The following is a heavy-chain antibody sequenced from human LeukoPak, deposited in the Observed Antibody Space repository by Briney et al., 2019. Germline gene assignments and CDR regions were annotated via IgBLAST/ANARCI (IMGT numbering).Heavy chain of an antibody. D-gene: IGHD5-18*01. V-gene: IGHV1-46*01. CDR2: INPSGGST. J-gene: IGHJ4*02. CDR1: GYTFTSYG. Sequence: ASVKVSCKASGYTFTSYGISWVRQAPGQGLEWMGIINPSGGSTSYAQKFRGRVTMTRDTSTSTVYMELSSLRSEDTAVYYCARDKGYSYGIDYWGQGTLVTVSS. CDR3: ARDKGYSYGIDY.